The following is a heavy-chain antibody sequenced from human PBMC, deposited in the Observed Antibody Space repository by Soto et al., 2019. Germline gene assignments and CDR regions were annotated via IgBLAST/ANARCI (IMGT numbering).Heavy chain of an antibody. CDR1: GGSFSGFY. J-gene: IGHJ2*01. CDR3: ARMAGPGYFDL. CDR2: INHSGSS. V-gene: IGHV4-34*01. Sequence: PSETLSLTCAVHGGSFSGFYWTWIRQLPGKGLEWIGEINHSGSSNYNPPLKSRVTMSLDTSRNQFSLSLNSVTAADTAVYYCARMAGPGYFDLWGRGTLVTVSS.